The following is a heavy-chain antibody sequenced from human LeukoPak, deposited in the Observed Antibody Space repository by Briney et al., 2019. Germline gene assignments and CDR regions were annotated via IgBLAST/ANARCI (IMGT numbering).Heavy chain of an antibody. D-gene: IGHD5-12*01. CDR1: GGSISSSSYY. CDR2: IYYSGST. Sequence: PSETLSLTCTVSGGSISSSSYYWGWIRQPPGKGLEWIGSIYYSGSTYYNPSLKSRVTISVDTSKNQFSLKLSSVTAADTAVYYCAREGGGYTGEFDYWGQGTLVTVSS. J-gene: IGHJ4*02. CDR3: AREGGGYTGEFDY. V-gene: IGHV4-39*02.